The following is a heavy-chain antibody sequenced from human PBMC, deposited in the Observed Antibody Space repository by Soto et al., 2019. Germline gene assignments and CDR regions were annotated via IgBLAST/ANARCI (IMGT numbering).Heavy chain of an antibody. D-gene: IGHD2-15*01. Sequence: QLVQSGAEVKKPGSSVKVSCKASGGTFSSYAISWVRQAPGQGLEWMGGIIPIFGTANYAQKFQGRVTITADEYTSTAYMELSSLRSEDTAVYYCARDRGPDCSGGSCYSHYYYYYGMDVWGQGTTVTVSS. CDR2: IIPIFGTA. V-gene: IGHV1-69*01. CDR3: ARDRGPDCSGGSCYSHYYYYYGMDV. CDR1: GGTFSSYA. J-gene: IGHJ6*02.